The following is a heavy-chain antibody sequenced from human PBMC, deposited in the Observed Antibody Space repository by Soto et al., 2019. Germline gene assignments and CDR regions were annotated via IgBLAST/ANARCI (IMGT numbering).Heavy chain of an antibody. CDR1: GFTFSTYW. Sequence: EVQLVESGGGLVKPGGSLRLSCAASGFTFSTYWMHWVRQAPEKGLLWVSHINGDGSYTDFADSVKGRFTISRDNAKNTVYLQMQSLRDEDTAVYFCVRTWHGFDIWGPGTMVTVSS. V-gene: IGHV3-74*01. CDR2: INGDGSYT. CDR3: VRTWHGFDI. J-gene: IGHJ3*02.